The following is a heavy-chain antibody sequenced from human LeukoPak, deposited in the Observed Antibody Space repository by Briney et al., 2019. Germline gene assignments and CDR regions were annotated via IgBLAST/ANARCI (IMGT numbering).Heavy chain of an antibody. V-gene: IGHV4-4*07. D-gene: IGHD2-2*01. Sequence: SETLSLTCTVSGGSISSYYWSWIRQPAGKGLEWIGRIYTSGSTNYNPSLKSRVTISVDTSKNQFSLKLSSVTAADTAVYYCARGDVVPAPFDYWGQGTLVTVSS. CDR2: IYTSGST. J-gene: IGHJ4*02. CDR1: GGSISSYY. CDR3: ARGDVVPAPFDY.